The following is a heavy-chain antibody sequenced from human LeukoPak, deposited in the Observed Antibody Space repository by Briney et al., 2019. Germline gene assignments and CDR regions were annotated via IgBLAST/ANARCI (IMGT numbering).Heavy chain of an antibody. CDR3: AKEGVRGYSYGYGTRNKWFDF. J-gene: IGHJ5*01. CDR1: EFTFSNYG. Sequence: GRSLRLSCAASEFTFSNYGMHWVRQAPGKGLEWVPVISYEGSTKYYTTSVKGRFTISRDNSKNTLYLQMTSLRAEDTAVYYCAKEGVRGYSYGYGTRNKWFDFWGQGTLVTVSS. CDR2: ISYEGSTK. D-gene: IGHD5-18*01. V-gene: IGHV3-30*18.